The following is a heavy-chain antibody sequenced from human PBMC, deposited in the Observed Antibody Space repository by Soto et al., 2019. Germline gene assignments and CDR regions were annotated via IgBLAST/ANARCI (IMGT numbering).Heavy chain of an antibody. Sequence: GGSLRPSCAASGFTFSDYYMSWIRQAPGKGLEWLSYISTSSSYTNYADSVKGRFTISRDNAMNSLYLQMNSLRAEDTAVYYGGRLRLTGYFDYGGQGTLVTVSS. J-gene: IGHJ4*02. V-gene: IGHV3-11*03. CDR1: GFTFSDYY. CDR3: GRLRLTGYFDY. CDR2: ISTSSSYT.